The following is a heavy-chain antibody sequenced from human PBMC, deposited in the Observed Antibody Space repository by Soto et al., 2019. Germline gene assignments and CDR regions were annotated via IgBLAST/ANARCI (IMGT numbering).Heavy chain of an antibody. CDR3: ARVFSGSYSDY. CDR1: GGSIRSINW. V-gene: IGHV4-4*02. Sequence: PSEPLSLPSAFSGGSIRSINWWSWVRQPPGKGLEWIGEIFQSGSTNYNPSLKTRVTISVDKSKNQFSLKLSSVTAADTAVYYCARVFSGSYSDYWGQG. CDR2: IFQSGST. J-gene: IGHJ4*02. D-gene: IGHD1-26*01.